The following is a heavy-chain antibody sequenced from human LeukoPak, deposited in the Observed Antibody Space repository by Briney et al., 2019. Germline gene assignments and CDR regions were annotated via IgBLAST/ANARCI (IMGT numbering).Heavy chain of an antibody. D-gene: IGHD3-22*01. CDR1: GGTFSSYA. V-gene: IGHV1-69*05. CDR3: ARDAYDSSGYYYVFDY. CDR2: IIPIFGTA. J-gene: IGHJ4*02. Sequence: ASVKVSCKASGGTFSSYAISWVRQAPGQGLEWMGRIIPIFGTANYAQKFQGRATITTDESTTTAYMELSSLRSEDTAVYYCARDAYDSSGYYYVFDYWGQGTLVTVSS.